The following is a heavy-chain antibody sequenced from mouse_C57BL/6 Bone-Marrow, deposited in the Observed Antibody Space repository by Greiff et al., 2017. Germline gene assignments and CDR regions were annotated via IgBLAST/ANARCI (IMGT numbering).Heavy chain of an antibody. D-gene: IGHD2-5*01. CDR3: KRPYYSSYGYCDV. Sequence: VQLQQPGAELVKPGASVKMSCKASGYTFTSYWITWVKQRPGQGLEWIEDIYPGSGSTNYNEKFKSKATLTVDTTSSTAYMQLRSLTSENSAVYCSKRPYYSSYGYCDVWGTETKDTVST. CDR2: IYPGSGST. V-gene: IGHV1-55*01. CDR1: GYTFTSYW. J-gene: IGHJ1*03.